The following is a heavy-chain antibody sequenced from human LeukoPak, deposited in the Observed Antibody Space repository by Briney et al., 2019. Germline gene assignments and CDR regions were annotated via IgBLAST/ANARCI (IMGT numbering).Heavy chain of an antibody. CDR1: GYTFTSYD. CDR2: MNPNSGNT. CDR3: ARVDYSNSYDY. D-gene: IGHD4-11*01. V-gene: IGHV1-8*03. J-gene: IGHJ4*02. Sequence: GASVKVSCKASGYTFTSYDINWVRQATGQGLEWMGWMNPNSGNTGYAQKFQGRVTITWDASISTAYMDLSSLRSEDTAVYYCARVDYSNSYDYWGQGTLVTVSS.